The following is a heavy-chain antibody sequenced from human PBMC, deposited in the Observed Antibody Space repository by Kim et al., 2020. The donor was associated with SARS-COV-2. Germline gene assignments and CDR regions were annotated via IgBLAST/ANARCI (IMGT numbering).Heavy chain of an antibody. CDR3: DTEYWGSFNY. J-gene: IGHJ4*02. CDR2: IKSYVDGGTS. CDR1: GFTFTNAW. V-gene: IGHV3-15*01. D-gene: IGHD7-27*01. Sequence: GGSLRLSCVGSGFTFTNAWMSWVRQAPGKGLEWVGRIKSYVDGGTSDYAAPVKGRFTISRDDSNDTLSLQMNSLKTEDTAVYYCDTEYWGSFNYWGQGTLATVSS.